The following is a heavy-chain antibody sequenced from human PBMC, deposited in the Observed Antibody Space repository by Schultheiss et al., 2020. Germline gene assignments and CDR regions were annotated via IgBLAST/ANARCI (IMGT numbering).Heavy chain of an antibody. CDR2: ISWNSGSI. D-gene: IGHD3-9*01. CDR3: AKVRVLRYFDWLFDPDY. J-gene: IGHJ4*02. CDR1: GFTFDDYA. V-gene: IGHV3-9*01. Sequence: SLKISCAASGFTFDDYAMHWVRQAPGKGLEWVSGISWNSGSIGYADSVKGRFTISRDNAKNSLYLQMNSLRAEDTALYYCAKVRVLRYFDWLFDPDYWGQGTLVTVSS.